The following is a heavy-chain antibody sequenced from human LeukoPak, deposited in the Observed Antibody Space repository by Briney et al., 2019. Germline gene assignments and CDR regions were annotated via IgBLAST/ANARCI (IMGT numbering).Heavy chain of an antibody. CDR1: GFTVSSDY. J-gene: IGHJ4*02. D-gene: IGHD5-18*01. Sequence: GGSLRLSCAASGFTVSSDYMTWVRQAPGKGLEWVSAISGSGGSTYYADSVKGRFTISRDNAKNSLYLQMNSLRAEDTALYYCAKFGTAMAFDYWGQGTLVTVSS. CDR3: AKFGTAMAFDY. V-gene: IGHV3-23*01. CDR2: ISGSGGST.